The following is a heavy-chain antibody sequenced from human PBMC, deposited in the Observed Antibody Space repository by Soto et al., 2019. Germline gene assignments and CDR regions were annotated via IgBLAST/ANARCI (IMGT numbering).Heavy chain of an antibody. Sequence: ASVKVSCKASGYTFTSYGISWVRQAPGQGLEWMGWISAYNGNTNYAQKLQGRVTMTTDTSTSTAYMELRSLRSDDTAVYYCARDKSRGDILTGYYYYYYYDGMDVWGQGTTVTVSS. CDR2: ISAYNGNT. D-gene: IGHD3-9*01. V-gene: IGHV1-18*04. CDR1: GYTFTSYG. J-gene: IGHJ6*02. CDR3: ARDKSRGDILTGYYYYYYYDGMDV.